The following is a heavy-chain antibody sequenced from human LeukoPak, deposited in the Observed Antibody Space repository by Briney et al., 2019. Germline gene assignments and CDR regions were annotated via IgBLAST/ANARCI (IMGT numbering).Heavy chain of an antibody. CDR3: ARSGRFLEWLGY. CDR1: GGSFSGYY. V-gene: IGHV4-34*01. CDR2: INHSGST. Sequence: SETLSLTCAVYGGSFSGYYWSWIRQPPGKGLEWTGEINHSGSTNYNPSLKSRVTISVDTSKNQFSLKLRSVTAADTAVYYCARSGRFLEWLGYWGQGTLVTVSP. J-gene: IGHJ4*02. D-gene: IGHD3-3*01.